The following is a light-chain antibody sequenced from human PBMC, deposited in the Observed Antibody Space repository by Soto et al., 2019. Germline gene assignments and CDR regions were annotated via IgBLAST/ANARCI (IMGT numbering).Light chain of an antibody. V-gene: IGKV3-20*01. CDR1: QSVPSR. Sequence: IVMTQSPATLSVSPGEDVTLSCRASQSVPSRIAWYQQKPGQAPRLLIYGTSNRATGGIADRFSGSGSGTDFTLTISRLEPEDFAVYYCQYYGSSVTFAGGTKVDI. CDR3: QYYGSSVT. J-gene: IGKJ4*01. CDR2: GTS.